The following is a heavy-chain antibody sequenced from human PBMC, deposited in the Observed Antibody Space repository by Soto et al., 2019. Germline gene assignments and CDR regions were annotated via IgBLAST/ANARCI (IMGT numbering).Heavy chain of an antibody. CDR3: ARETKVVNPGRPFGMDG. J-gene: IGHJ6*02. D-gene: IGHD4-17*01. V-gene: IGHV1-69*01. CDR2: IIPVFGTA. CDR1: GGPFISYA. Sequence: VKVSCDASGGPFISYAIIWVRQAPGQGLEWMGGIIPVFGTANYAQKFQCRVTITADESTSTAYMELSSLRSEDTAVYYCARETKVVNPGRPFGMDGWAQATTLTVSS.